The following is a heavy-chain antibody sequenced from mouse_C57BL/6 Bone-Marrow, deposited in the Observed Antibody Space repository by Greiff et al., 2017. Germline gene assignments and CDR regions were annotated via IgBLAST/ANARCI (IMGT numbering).Heavy chain of an antibody. CDR3: ASPQYDSIGY. CDR2: IYPGAGDT. Sequence: VQLQQSGPELVKPGASVKISCKASGYAFSSSWMHWVKQRPGKGLEWIARIYPGAGDTNYNRKFKGKATLTADKSSSTAYMQLSSLTSEDSAVYFCASPQYDSIGYWGQGNALTVTA. CDR1: GYAFSSSW. J-gene: IGHJ2*01. D-gene: IGHD2-14*01. V-gene: IGHV1-82*01.